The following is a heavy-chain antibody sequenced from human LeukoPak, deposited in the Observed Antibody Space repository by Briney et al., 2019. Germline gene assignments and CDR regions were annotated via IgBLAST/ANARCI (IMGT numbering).Heavy chain of an antibody. V-gene: IGHV3-9*01. CDR3: AKDFNYYGSGSIDY. J-gene: IGHJ4*02. CDR1: GFTFDDYA. Sequence: PGGSLRLSCAASGFTFDDYAMHWVRQAPGKGLEWVSGISWNSGSIGYADSVKGRFTISRDNAKNSLYLQMNSLRAEDTALYYCAKDFNYYGSGSIDYWGQGTLVTVSS. CDR2: ISWNSGSI. D-gene: IGHD3-10*01.